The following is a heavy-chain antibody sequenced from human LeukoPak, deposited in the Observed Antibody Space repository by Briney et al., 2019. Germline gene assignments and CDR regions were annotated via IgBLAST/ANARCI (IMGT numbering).Heavy chain of an antibody. CDR3: ARHRASYFDF. Sequence: SETLSLNCSVSGGSLSSHYWSWIRQPPGKGLEWIGYIYYTGSTDYNPSLKSRVTISVDTAKNRVSLKVNAVTAADTAVYYCARHRASYFDFWGQGTLVTVSS. CDR2: IYYTGST. V-gene: IGHV4-59*11. J-gene: IGHJ4*02. CDR1: GGSLSSHY.